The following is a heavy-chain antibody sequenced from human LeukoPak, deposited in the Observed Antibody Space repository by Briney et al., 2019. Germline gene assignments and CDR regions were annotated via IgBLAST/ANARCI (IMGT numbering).Heavy chain of an antibody. D-gene: IGHD6-19*01. CDR2: IIPIFGTA. Sequence: GASVKVSCKASGYTFTGYYMHWVRQAPGQGLEWMGGIIPIFGTANYAQKFQGRVTITADESTSTAYMELSSLRSEDTAVYYCARGGWKAVADHYYYYYMDVWGKGTTVTISS. CDR3: ARGGWKAVADHYYYYYMDV. J-gene: IGHJ6*03. CDR1: GYTFTGYY. V-gene: IGHV1-69*13.